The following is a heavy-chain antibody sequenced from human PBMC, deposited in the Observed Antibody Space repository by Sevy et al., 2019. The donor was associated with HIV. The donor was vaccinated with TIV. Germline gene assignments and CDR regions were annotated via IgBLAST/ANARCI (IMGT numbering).Heavy chain of an antibody. Sequence: GGSLRLSCAASGFTFSSFIMSWVRQAPGKGLEWISYIRRRSSTIYYADSVMGRFTISRDDAENSLSLQMNSLRAEDTAVYYCARDLEFYDYGDYGPAFMPDYWGQGTLVTVSS. CDR2: IRRRSSTI. V-gene: IGHV3-48*01. D-gene: IGHD4-17*01. CDR3: ARDLEFYDYGDYGPAFMPDY. CDR1: GFTFSSFI. J-gene: IGHJ4*02.